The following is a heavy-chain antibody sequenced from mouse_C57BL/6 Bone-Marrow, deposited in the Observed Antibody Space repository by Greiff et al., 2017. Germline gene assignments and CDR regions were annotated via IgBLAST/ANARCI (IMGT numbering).Heavy chain of an antibody. J-gene: IGHJ2*01. Sequence: QVQLQQSGAELVKPGASVKISCKASGYTFTTYPIEWMKQNHGKSLEWIGNFHPYNDDTKYNEKFKGKATLTVEKSSNTVYLELSRLTSDESDVYDCARSSTFFYYFDYWGQGTTLTVSA. CDR1: GYTFTTYP. V-gene: IGHV1-47*01. CDR2: FHPYNDDT. CDR3: ARSSTFFYYFDY. D-gene: IGHD1-1*01.